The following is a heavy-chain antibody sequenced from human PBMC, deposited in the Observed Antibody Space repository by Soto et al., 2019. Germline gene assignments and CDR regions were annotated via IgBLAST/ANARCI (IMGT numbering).Heavy chain of an antibody. CDR1: GFIFSSSA. Sequence: EVQLLESGGGLVQPGGSLRLSCAASGFIFSSSAMTWVRQAPGKGLEWVSGLSAGGTATYYADSVKGRFTISRDNSKNTLYLQVKSLRVEDTALYYCARVVGGSSYAYLPADWGHGTLVTVSS. CDR3: ARVVGGSSYAYLPAD. J-gene: IGHJ4*01. D-gene: IGHD5-18*01. CDR2: LSAGGTAT. V-gene: IGHV3-23*01.